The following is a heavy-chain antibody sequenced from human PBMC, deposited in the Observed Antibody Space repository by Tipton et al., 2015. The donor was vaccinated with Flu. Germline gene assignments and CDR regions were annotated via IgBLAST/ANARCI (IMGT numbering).Heavy chain of an antibody. CDR1: GFTFSKAW. V-gene: IGHV3-15*01. CDR2: IKSKNDGGETT. CDR3: TTGPKYSSEWHDY. J-gene: IGHJ4*02. Sequence: SLRLSCVASGFTFSKAWMSWVRQAPGKGLEWVGRIKSKNDGGETTDYAAPVKGRFTISRDDSRNTLYLQMDSLRIEDTAVYSCTTGPKYSSEWHDYWGQGTLVTVSS. D-gene: IGHD6-19*01.